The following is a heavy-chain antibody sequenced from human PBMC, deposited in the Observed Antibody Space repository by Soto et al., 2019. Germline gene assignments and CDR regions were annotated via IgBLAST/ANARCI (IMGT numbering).Heavy chain of an antibody. CDR1: GGYISSSSYY. J-gene: IGHJ3*02. Sequence: SETLSLTCTVSGGYISSSSYYWGWIRQPPGKGLEWIGSIYYSGSTYYNPSLKSRVTISVDTSKNQFSLKLSSVTAADTAVYYCARRIDGDALDIWGQGTMVTVSS. V-gene: IGHV4-39*01. CDR3: ARRIDGDALDI. CDR2: IYYSGST.